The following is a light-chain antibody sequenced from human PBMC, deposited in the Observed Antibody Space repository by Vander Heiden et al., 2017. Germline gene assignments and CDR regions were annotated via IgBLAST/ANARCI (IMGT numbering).Light chain of an antibody. CDR2: GNN. CDR1: RSNIGAPYD. J-gene: IGLJ3*02. V-gene: IGLV1-40*01. Sequence: QSVLTPPPSVSGAPGQRVTISCTGSRSNIGAPYDVHWYQQLPGTAPKLLIYGNNNRPSGVPDRFSGSKSGTSASLAITGLQAEDEADYYCQSYDTSLSGVFGGGTKLTVL. CDR3: QSYDTSLSGV.